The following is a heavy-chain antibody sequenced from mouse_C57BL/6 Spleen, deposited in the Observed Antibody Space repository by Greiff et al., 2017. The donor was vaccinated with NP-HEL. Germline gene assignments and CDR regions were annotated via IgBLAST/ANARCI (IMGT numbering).Heavy chain of an antibody. D-gene: IGHD4-1*01. Sequence: EVKLMESGPGLVKPSQSLSLTCSVTGYSITSGYYWNWIRQFPGNKLEWMGYISYDGSNNYNPSLKNRISITRDTSKNQFFLKLNSVTTEDTATYYCAREVLNWSYYFDYWGQGTTLTVSS. J-gene: IGHJ2*01. CDR2: ISYDGSN. V-gene: IGHV3-6*01. CDR1: GYSITSGYY. CDR3: AREVLNWSYYFDY.